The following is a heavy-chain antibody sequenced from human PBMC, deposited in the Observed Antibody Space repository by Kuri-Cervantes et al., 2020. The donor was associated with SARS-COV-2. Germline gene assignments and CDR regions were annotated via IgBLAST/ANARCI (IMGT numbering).Heavy chain of an antibody. J-gene: IGHJ4*02. CDR2: IIPIFGTA. V-gene: IGHV1-69*13. CDR3: ASRPYSSGWYEGIDY. CDR1: GGTFSSYA. Sequence: SVKVSCKASGGTFSSYAISWVRQAPGQGLEWMGRIIPIFGTANYAQKFQGRVTTTADESTSTAYMELSSLRSEDTAVYYCASRPYSSGWYEGIDYWGQGTLVTVSS. D-gene: IGHD6-19*01.